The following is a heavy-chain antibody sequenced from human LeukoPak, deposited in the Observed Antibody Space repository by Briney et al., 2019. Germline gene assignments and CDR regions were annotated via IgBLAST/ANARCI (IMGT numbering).Heavy chain of an antibody. D-gene: IGHD3-22*01. J-gene: IGHJ4*02. V-gene: IGHV3-48*04. CDR2: ISSSSSTI. Sequence: GGSLRLSCAASGFTFSSYSMNWVRKAPGKGLEWGSYISSSSSTIYYADSVKGRFTISRDNAKNSLYLKMNSLRAEDTAVYYCARESGYYDSSGSFDYWGQGTLVTVSS. CDR1: GFTFSSYS. CDR3: ARESGYYDSSGSFDY.